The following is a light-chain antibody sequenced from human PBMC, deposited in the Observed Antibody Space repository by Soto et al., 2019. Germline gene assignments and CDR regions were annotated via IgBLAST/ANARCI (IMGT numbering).Light chain of an antibody. V-gene: IGLV1-40*01. CDR2: GNN. CDR1: SSNIGAGFD. CDR3: SSYTSSTTRVA. J-gene: IGLJ2*01. Sequence: QAVVTQPPSVSGAPGQRVTISCTGSSSNIGAGFDVHWYQQLPGTAPKLLIYGNNNRPSGVPDRFSGSKSGTSASLAISGLQAEDEADYYCSSYTSSTTRVAFGGGTKVTVL.